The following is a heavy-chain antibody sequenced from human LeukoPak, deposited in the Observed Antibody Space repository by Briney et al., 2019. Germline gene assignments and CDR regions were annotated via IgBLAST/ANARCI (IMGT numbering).Heavy chain of an antibody. Sequence: SETLSLTCAVFGGSFSDYYWSWIRQSPGQGLEWIGSIYYRGDINYNPSLKSRVIISIDTSKNQFSLKVTSLTAADTAVYYCATNKDWAEADWGQGTLVIVSS. CDR3: ATNKDWAEAD. CDR1: GGSFSDYY. CDR2: IYYRGDI. V-gene: IGHV4-59*03. J-gene: IGHJ4*02. D-gene: IGHD3/OR15-3a*01.